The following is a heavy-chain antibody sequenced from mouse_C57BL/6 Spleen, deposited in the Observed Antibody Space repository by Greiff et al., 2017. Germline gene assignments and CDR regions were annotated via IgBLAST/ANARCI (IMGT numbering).Heavy chain of an antibody. CDR3: ARREDYGWYFDV. Sequence: VQLQQSGAELARPGASVTLSCKASGYTFTSYGISWVKQRTGQGLEWIGEIYPRSGNPYYNEKFKGKATLTADKSASTAYMELRSLTSEDSAVYCCARREDYGWYFDVWGTGTTVTVSS. CDR1: GYTFTSYG. V-gene: IGHV1-81*01. J-gene: IGHJ1*03. D-gene: IGHD2-4*01. CDR2: IYPRSGNP.